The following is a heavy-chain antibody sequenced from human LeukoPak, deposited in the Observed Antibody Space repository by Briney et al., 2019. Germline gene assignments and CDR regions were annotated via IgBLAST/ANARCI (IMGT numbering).Heavy chain of an antibody. V-gene: IGHV3-23*01. J-gene: IGHJ4*02. D-gene: IGHD6-19*01. CDR1: GFTFSSYA. Sequence: GGSLRFSCAASGFTFSSYAMSWVRPAPGKGLKWVSAISGSGGSTYYADSVKGRFTISRDNSKNTLYLQMNSLRAEDTAVYYCAKAGQRAVAGTVSFDYWGQGTLVTVSS. CDR2: ISGSGGST. CDR3: AKAGQRAVAGTVSFDY.